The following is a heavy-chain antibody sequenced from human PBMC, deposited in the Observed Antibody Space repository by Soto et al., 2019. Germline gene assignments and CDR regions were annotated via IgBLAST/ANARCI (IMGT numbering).Heavy chain of an antibody. CDR1: GGSISSYY. J-gene: IGHJ4*02. Sequence: SETLSLTCTVSGGSISSYYWSWIRQPAGKGLEWIGRIYTSGSTNYNPSLKSRVTMSVDTSKNQFSLKLSSVTAADTAVYYCARDLGYCSSTSCCTLWDYWGQGTLVTVSS. CDR2: IYTSGST. V-gene: IGHV4-4*07. CDR3: ARDLGYCSSTSCCTLWDY. D-gene: IGHD2-2*02.